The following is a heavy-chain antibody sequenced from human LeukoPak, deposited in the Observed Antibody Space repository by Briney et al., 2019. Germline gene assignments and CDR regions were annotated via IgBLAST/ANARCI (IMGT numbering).Heavy chain of an antibody. J-gene: IGHJ4*02. CDR3: ARVDTAMAAKFDY. D-gene: IGHD5-18*01. Sequence: SQTLSLTCTVSGGSISSGGYHWSWIRQHPGKGLEWIGYIYYSGSTYYNPSLKSRVTISVDTSKNQFSLKLSSVTAADTAVYYCARVDTAMAAKFDYWGQGTLVTVSS. CDR1: GGSISSGGYH. CDR2: IYYSGST. V-gene: IGHV4-31*03.